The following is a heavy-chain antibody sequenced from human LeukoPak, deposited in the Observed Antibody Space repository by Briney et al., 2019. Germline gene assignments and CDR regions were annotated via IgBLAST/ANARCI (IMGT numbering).Heavy chain of an antibody. CDR3: AILIAVGYNWFDP. V-gene: IGHV4-39*01. J-gene: IGHJ5*02. CDR2: IYYSGST. D-gene: IGHD2-15*01. CDR1: TGSISSSSYY. Sequence: SETLSLTCTVSTGSISSSSYYWGWIRQPPGKGLEWIGSIYYSGSTYYNPSLKSRVTVSVDTSKNQFSLKLSSVSAADTAVYYCAILIAVGYNWFDPWGQGTLVTVSS.